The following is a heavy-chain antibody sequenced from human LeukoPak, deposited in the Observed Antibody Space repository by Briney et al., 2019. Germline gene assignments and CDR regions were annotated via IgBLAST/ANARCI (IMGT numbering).Heavy chain of an antibody. D-gene: IGHD3-16*01. J-gene: IGHJ4*02. CDR2: VIDSVRT. CDR1: GASISSHY. V-gene: IGHV4-59*11. Sequence: SETLSLTCTVSGASISSHYWSWLWQPPGKGLEWIGYVIDSVRTKDNPSLQSRLTLSADTSKNEFSLRLSSVTAADTAVYYCATIKHGQIFGYFDFWGQGIKVTVSS. CDR3: ATIKHGQIFGYFDF.